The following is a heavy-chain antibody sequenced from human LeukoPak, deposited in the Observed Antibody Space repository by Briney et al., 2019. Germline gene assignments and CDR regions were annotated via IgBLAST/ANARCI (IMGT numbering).Heavy chain of an antibody. CDR3: ARGISWRPIAVAPFDY. J-gene: IGHJ4*02. Sequence: PGGSLRLSCAASGFTFSSYSMNWVRQAPGKGLEWVSYISSSSSTIYYADSVKGRFTISRDNAKNSLYLQMNSLRAEDTAVYYCARGISWRPIAVAPFDYWGQGTLVTVSS. CDR1: GFTFSSYS. V-gene: IGHV3-48*01. D-gene: IGHD6-19*01. CDR2: ISSSSSTI.